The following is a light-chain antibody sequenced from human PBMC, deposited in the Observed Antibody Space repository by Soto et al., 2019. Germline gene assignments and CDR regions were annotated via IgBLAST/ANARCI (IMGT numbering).Light chain of an antibody. J-gene: IGLJ2*01. CDR3: QSYDSSLSGLV. CDR1: SYNVGKNL. CDR2: GNN. Sequence: QSVLTQPPSASGTPGQRVTISCSGGSYNVGKNLVYWYQQRPGTAPKLIIYGNNNRPSGVPDRFSGSKSGTSASLAITGLQAEDEADYYCQSYDSSLSGLVFGGGTKLTVL. V-gene: IGLV1-40*01.